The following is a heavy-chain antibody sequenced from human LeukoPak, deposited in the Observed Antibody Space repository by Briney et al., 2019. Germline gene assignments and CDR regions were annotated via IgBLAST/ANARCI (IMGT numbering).Heavy chain of an antibody. J-gene: IGHJ3*02. Sequence: GGSLRLSCAASGFTFSSYAMSWVRQAPGKGLEWVSGISDSGDITYYADSVKGRFTISRENSKNTLYVQMKSLRVEDTAVYYCAKDRRGGSYYAATLDIWGQGTMVTVSS. D-gene: IGHD1-26*01. CDR3: AKDRRGGSYYAATLDI. V-gene: IGHV3-23*01. CDR1: GFTFSSYA. CDR2: ISDSGDIT.